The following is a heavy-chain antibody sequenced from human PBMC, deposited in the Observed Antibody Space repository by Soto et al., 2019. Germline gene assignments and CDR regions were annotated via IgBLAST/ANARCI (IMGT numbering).Heavy chain of an antibody. CDR2: ISKDGSQT. J-gene: IGHJ4*02. CDR3: ARDWYSSGDY. V-gene: IGHV3-74*01. CDR1: GFTFSDYW. Sequence: GGSLRLSCAASGFTFSDYWMHWVRQAPGKGLVWVSRISKDGSQTYYADSVKGRFTISRDNAENTLYLQMNSPRAEDTAVYYCARDWYSSGDYWGQGTLVTVSS. D-gene: IGHD6-19*01.